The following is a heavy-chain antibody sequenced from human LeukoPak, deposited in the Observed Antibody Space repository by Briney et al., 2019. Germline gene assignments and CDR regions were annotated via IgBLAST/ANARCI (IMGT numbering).Heavy chain of an antibody. J-gene: IGHJ4*02. CDR2: IYSGGST. Sequence: PGGSLRLSCAASGFTVGSSYMGWVRQAPGKGLEWVSVIYSGGSTYYADSMKGRFTLSRDNSKNTQYLQMNSLRAEDTAVYYCARLSGSYYEADYWGQGTLVTVSS. V-gene: IGHV3-53*01. D-gene: IGHD1-26*01. CDR3: ARLSGSYYEADY. CDR1: GFTVGSSY.